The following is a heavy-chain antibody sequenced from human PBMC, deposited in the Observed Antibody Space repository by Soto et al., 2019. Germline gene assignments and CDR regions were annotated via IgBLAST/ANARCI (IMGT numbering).Heavy chain of an antibody. CDR1: GVTLSNFG. Sequence: PGGSLRLSCAASGVTLSNFGMHWVRQAPGKGLEWVAVISRGGSTMFYADSVKGRFTISRDSSRNTLYLQMNSLRAEDTAVYHCVGEVASGYWGQGTLVTVSS. CDR3: VGEVASGY. D-gene: IGHD2-21*01. J-gene: IGHJ4*02. V-gene: IGHV3-30*03. CDR2: ISRGGSTM.